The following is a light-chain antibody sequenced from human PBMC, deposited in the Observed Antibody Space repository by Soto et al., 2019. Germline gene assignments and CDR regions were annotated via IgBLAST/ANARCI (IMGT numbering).Light chain of an antibody. CDR1: QRVGSK. J-gene: IGKJ2*01. V-gene: IGKV3-15*01. CDR2: GAS. Sequence: ETVMTQSPATLSVSPGETATLSCRASQRVGSKLAWYQQKPGQAPRLLIYGASTRATDIPARFSGSGSGTEFTLTISSLQSEDFAVYYCQQYNNWPPYTFGQGTKLEIK. CDR3: QQYNNWPPYT.